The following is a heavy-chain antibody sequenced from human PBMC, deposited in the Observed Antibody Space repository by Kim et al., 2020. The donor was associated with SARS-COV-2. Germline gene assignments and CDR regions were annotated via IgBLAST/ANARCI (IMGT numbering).Heavy chain of an antibody. V-gene: IGHV4-39*01. D-gene: IGHD1-20*01. CDR3: ARPPRGISRRAFDI. CDR1: GDSISTTNYF. CDR2: VSFRGTT. J-gene: IGHJ3*02. Sequence: SETLSLTCTVSGDSISTTNYFWGWIRQPPGKGLEWIATVSFRGTTYYNPSFKSRVTISIDTSKNQFSLKLSSVTAADTAIYYCARPPRGISRRAFDIWGQGTMVTVSS.